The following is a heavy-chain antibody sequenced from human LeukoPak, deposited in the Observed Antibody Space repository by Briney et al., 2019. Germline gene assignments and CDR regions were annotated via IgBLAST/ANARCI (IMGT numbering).Heavy chain of an antibody. Sequence: GGSLRLSCKNSGYIFDDYTMHWVRQVPGEGLEWVSLIRWDGGITFYGDSVRGRFTVSRDNSKNSFYLRMSSLRTEDTALYYCGEGDASGIVNWGQGTLVTVSS. D-gene: IGHD3-10*01. CDR2: IRWDGGIT. CDR3: GEGDASGIVN. V-gene: IGHV3-43*01. CDR1: GYIFDDYT. J-gene: IGHJ4*02.